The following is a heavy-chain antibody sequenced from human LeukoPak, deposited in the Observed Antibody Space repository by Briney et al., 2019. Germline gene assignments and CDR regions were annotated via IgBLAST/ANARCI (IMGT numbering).Heavy chain of an antibody. V-gene: IGHV3-74*01. CDR3: TRGITYFYGSVTYDWFDS. CDR2: IKSDGST. CDR1: GFTFSSYW. J-gene: IGHJ5*01. D-gene: IGHD3-10*01. Sequence: GGSLRLSCAASGFTFSSYWMHWVRQTPGKGLMWVARIKSDGSTIYADSVQGRFTISRDNAKNTVYLQMNSLRVDDTAIYYCTRGITYFYGSVTYDWFDSWGQGTRVTVSS.